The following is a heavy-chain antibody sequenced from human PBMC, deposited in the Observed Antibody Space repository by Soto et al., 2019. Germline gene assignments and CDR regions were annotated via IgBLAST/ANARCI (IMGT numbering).Heavy chain of an antibody. CDR2: MSSSGDSI. Sequence: QVPLVESGGGLVKPGGSLRLSCAASGITFSDCYMNWIRQAPGKGLEWVSYMSSSGDSINYAGSVRGRFTVSRDNAKNSLYLQMNSLRAGDTAMYYCARVRFGQWGYAMDVWGQGTTVTVSS. CDR3: ARVRFGQWGYAMDV. J-gene: IGHJ6*02. V-gene: IGHV3-11*01. D-gene: IGHD3-10*01. CDR1: GITFSDCY.